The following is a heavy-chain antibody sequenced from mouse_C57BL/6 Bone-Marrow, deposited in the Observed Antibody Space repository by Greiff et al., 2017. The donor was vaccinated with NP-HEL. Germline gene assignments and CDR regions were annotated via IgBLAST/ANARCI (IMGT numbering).Heavy chain of an antibody. Sequence: EVQRVESGAELVRPGASVKLSCTASGFNIKDDYMHWVKQRPEQGLEWIGWIDPENGDTEYASKFQGKATITADTSSNTAYLQLSSLTSEDTAVYYCTTFVSYAMDYWGQGTSVTVSS. D-gene: IGHD6-2*01. CDR3: TTFVSYAMDY. CDR1: GFNIKDDY. V-gene: IGHV14-4*01. CDR2: IDPENGDT. J-gene: IGHJ4*01.